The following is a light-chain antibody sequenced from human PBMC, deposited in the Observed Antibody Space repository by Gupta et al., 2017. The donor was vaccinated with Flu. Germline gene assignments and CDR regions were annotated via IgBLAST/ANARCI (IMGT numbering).Light chain of an antibody. CDR3: ADSDDTRSSCV. CDR2: RNN. V-gene: IGLV1-47*01. CDR1: SSNIGSNY. J-gene: IGLJ3*02. Sequence: QSVLTQPPSASGTPGQRVTISCSGSSSNIGSNYVYWYQQLPGTAPNLLIYRNNQRPSGVPERFSGSKSGTSASPPTSGLRAEDEADYYCADSDDTRSSCVFGGGTKLTVL.